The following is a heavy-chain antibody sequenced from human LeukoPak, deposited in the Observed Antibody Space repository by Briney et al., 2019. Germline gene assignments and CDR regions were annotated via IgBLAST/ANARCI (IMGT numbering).Heavy chain of an antibody. CDR1: GYTFTDYY. CDR2: INPNSGGT. CDR3: ARDLRDDYYDSSGYTDY. J-gene: IGHJ4*02. V-gene: IGHV1-2*02. Sequence: ASVKVSCKASGYTFTDYYMHWVRQAPGQGLEWIGWINPNSGGTNYAQKLQGRVTMTTDTSTSTAYMELRSLRSDDTAVYYCARDLRDDYYDSSGYTDYWGQGTLVTVSA. D-gene: IGHD3-22*01.